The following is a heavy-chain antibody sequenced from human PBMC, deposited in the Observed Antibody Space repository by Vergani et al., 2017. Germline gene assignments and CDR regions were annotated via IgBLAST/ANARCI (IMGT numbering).Heavy chain of an antibody. V-gene: IGHV3-43*01. Sequence: EVQLVESGGVVVQPGGSLILSCAASGFTFDDYTMHWVRQAPGKGLEWVFLISWDGGSTYYADSVKGRFTISRDNSKNSLYLQMNSLRTEDTALYYCVVSMATMGALGYWGQGTLVTVSS. J-gene: IGHJ4*02. D-gene: IGHD5-24*01. CDR1: GFTFDDYT. CDR2: ISWDGGST. CDR3: VVSMATMGALGY.